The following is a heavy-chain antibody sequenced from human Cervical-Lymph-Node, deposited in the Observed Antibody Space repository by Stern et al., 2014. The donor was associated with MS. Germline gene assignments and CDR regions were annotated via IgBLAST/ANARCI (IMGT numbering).Heavy chain of an antibody. CDR2: ISYDGSDT. Sequence: VQLVESGGGVVQPGRSLRLTCTVSGFTFSSYGMHWVRQAPGKGLEWVSVISYDGSDTYYAESVKGRLTISRDNTKNTLYLEMRRLRREDTAVYYCVKRGITEVRGVRLGDYWGPGTLVIVSS. CDR1: GFTFSSYG. D-gene: IGHD3-10*01. V-gene: IGHV3-30*18. J-gene: IGHJ4*02. CDR3: VKRGITEVRGVRLGDY.